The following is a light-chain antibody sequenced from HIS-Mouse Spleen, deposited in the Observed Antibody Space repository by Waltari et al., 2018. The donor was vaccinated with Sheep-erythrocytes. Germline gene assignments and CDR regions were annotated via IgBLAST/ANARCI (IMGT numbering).Light chain of an antibody. CDR3: CSYAGSSTWV. V-gene: IGLV2-23*01. J-gene: IGLJ3*02. CDR1: SRDVGRYYL. Sequence: QSALTQPASLSGSPRQTITISCTGTSRDVGRYYLVSRYQHQPGKAPKLMIYEGSKRHSGVSNRFSGSKSGNTASLTISGLQAEDEADYYCCSYAGSSTWVFGGGTKLTVL. CDR2: EGS.